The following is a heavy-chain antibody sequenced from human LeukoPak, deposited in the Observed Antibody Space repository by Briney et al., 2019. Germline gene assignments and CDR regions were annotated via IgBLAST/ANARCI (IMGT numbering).Heavy chain of an antibody. V-gene: IGHV4-38-2*02. CDR2: FFLKGST. D-gene: IGHD6-6*01. CDR3: ARGAFEYSSSFWGYYYYYYYMDV. CDR1: GYSITSAYY. Sequence: SETLSLTCTVSGYSITSAYYWGWIRQPPGKGLEWIGSFFLKGSTYYNPSLKSRVTISVDTSKNQFSLKLSSVTAADTAVYYCARGAFEYSSSFWGYYYYYYYMDVWGKGTTVTVSS. J-gene: IGHJ6*03.